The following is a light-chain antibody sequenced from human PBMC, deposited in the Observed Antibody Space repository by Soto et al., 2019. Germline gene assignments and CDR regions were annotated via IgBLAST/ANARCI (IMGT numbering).Light chain of an antibody. CDR1: QSVSRY. J-gene: IGKJ3*01. CDR2: DTS. V-gene: IGKV3-11*01. Sequence: EIVLTQSPATLSLSPGEGATLSCRASQSVSRYLAWYQQKPGQAPRLLIYDTSNRAIGIPARFSGSGSGTDFTLTSSSLEPEDSAVYYCQQRTNLPLFTFGPGTKVDIK. CDR3: QQRTNLPLFT.